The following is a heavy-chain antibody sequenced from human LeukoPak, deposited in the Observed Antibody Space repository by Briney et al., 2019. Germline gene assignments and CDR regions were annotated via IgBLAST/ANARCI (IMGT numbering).Heavy chain of an antibody. Sequence: PGGSLRLSCAASGFTFSDYYMSWIRQAPGKGLEWISHISGSGSPLYYADAVKGRFTTSRDNAKNSLYLQMNSLRAEDTAVYYCARRSGTYHADFDYWGQGTLVTVSS. J-gene: IGHJ4*02. CDR3: ARRSGTYHADFDY. CDR1: GFTFSDYY. V-gene: IGHV3-11*01. D-gene: IGHD1-26*01. CDR2: ISGSGSPL.